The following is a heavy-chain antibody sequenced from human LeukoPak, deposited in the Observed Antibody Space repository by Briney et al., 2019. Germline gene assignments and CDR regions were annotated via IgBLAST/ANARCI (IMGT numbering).Heavy chain of an antibody. J-gene: IGHJ6*03. D-gene: IGHD2-2*01. CDR3: ARGEDIVVVPAARDEHYYYYMDV. V-gene: IGHV3-73*01. Sequence: PGGSLRLSCAASGFTFSGSALHWVRQASGKGLEWVGRIRSTANGYATAYAASVKGRFTISRDDSKNTAYLQMDSLKTEDTAVYYCARGEDIVVVPAARDEHYYYYMDVWGKGTTVTVSS. CDR2: IRSTANGYAT. CDR1: GFTFSGSA.